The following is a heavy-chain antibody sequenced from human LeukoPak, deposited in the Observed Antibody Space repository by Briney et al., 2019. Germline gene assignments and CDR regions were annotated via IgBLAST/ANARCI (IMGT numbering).Heavy chain of an antibody. Sequence: PGESLRLSCAASGFSFSSYGMHWVRQAPGKGLEWVAIISYDGSDKYYADSVKGRFTISRDNSKNTLYLQMNSLRAEDTAVYYCAKGSTLFWLKDAFDVWGQGTMVTVSS. CDR3: AKGSTLFWLKDAFDV. D-gene: IGHD3-9*01. CDR2: ISYDGSDK. V-gene: IGHV3-30*18. CDR1: GFSFSSYG. J-gene: IGHJ3*01.